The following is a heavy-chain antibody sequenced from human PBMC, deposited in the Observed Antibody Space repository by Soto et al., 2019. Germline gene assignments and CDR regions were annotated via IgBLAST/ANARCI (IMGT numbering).Heavy chain of an antibody. Sequence: EVHLVESGGGLVQPGGSLRLSCAASGFIFSNYWMTWVRQAPGKGLEWVANIKQDGSEKYYVDSVNGRFTISRDNAKNSLYLQMNSLRAEDTAVYYCAREKRANGYVDYWGQGTLVTVSS. V-gene: IGHV3-7*01. J-gene: IGHJ4*02. D-gene: IGHD6-25*01. CDR1: GFIFSNYW. CDR3: AREKRANGYVDY. CDR2: IKQDGSEK.